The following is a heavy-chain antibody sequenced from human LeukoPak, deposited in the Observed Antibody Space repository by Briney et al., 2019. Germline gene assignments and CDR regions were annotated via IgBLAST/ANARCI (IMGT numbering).Heavy chain of an antibody. Sequence: SQTLSLTCAFSGDSVSSNSAAWSWIRQSPSRGLEWLGRTYYRSKWYNDYAVSVKSRITINPDTSKNQFSLQLNSVTPEDTAVYYCARERRDGYITTGPFDYWGQGTLVTVSS. J-gene: IGHJ4*02. CDR2: TYYRSKWYN. CDR1: GDSVSSNSAA. V-gene: IGHV6-1*01. D-gene: IGHD5-24*01. CDR3: ARERRDGYITTGPFDY.